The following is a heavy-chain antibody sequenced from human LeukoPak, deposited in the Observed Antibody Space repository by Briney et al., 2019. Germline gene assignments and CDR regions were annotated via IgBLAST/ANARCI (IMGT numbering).Heavy chain of an antibody. V-gene: IGHV1-69*13. Sequence: SVKVSCKASGGTFISYAISWVRQAPGQGLEWMGGIIPIFGTANYAQKFQGRVTITADESTSTAYMELSSLRSEDTAVYYCAVVDAPAPPLLFDYWGQGTLVTVSS. D-gene: IGHD2-2*01. CDR1: GGTFISYA. CDR2: IIPIFGTA. CDR3: AVVDAPAPPLLFDY. J-gene: IGHJ4*02.